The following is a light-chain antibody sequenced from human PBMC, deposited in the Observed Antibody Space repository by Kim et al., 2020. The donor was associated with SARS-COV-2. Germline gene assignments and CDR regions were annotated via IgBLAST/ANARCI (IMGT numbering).Light chain of an antibody. CDR1: SLAIYNS. Sequence: QSALTQPASVSGSPGQSITISCTGASLAIYNSVSWYQQPPGKAPKLVIYDVDKRPSGVSVRFSGSKSGNTASLTISGLQGEDESHYYCGAYMRGSTWVFGGGTQLTVL. J-gene: IGLJ3*02. V-gene: IGLV2-14*03. CDR2: DVD. CDR3: GAYMRGSTWV.